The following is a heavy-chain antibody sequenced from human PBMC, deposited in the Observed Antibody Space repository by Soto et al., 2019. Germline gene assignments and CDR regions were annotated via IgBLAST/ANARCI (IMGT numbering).Heavy chain of an antibody. Sequence: QVTLKESGPVLVKPTETLTLTCTVSGFSLSNARMGVSWIRQPPGKALEWLAHIFSNDEKSYSTSLKSRLTITTDYSTXQVVLTMTNMDPVDTATYYCARIERLKNYYYGMDVWGQGTTVTVSS. V-gene: IGHV2-26*01. D-gene: IGHD1-1*01. CDR2: IFSNDEK. CDR1: GFSLSNARMG. J-gene: IGHJ6*02. CDR3: ARIERLKNYYYGMDV.